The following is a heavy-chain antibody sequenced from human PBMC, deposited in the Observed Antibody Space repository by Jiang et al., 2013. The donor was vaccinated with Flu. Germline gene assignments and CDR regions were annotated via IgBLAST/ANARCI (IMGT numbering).Heavy chain of an antibody. J-gene: IGHJ6*02. D-gene: IGHD2-2*02. CDR2: IYPGDSET. CDR3: ARHPQRIYCSSTSCYTVDYYYGMDV. CDR1: GYIFTNYW. Sequence: SLKISCKGSGYIFTNYWIGWVRQKPGKGLEWMGIIYPGDSETKYSPSFQGQVTISVDKSISTAYLQWSSLKASDTAMYYCARHPQRIYCSSTSCYTVDYYYGMDVWGQGTTVTVSS. V-gene: IGHV5-51*01.